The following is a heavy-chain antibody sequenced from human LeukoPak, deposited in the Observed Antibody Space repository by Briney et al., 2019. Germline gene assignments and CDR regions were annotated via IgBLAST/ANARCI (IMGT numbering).Heavy chain of an antibody. J-gene: IGHJ4*02. D-gene: IGHD6-19*01. CDR2: ISGSGGST. V-gene: IGHV3-23*01. Sequence: PGGSLRLSCAASGFTFSSYAMSWVRQAPGKGLEWVSAISGSGGSTYYADSVKGRFTISRDNFKNTLYLQMNSLRAEDTAVYYCAKDLGGIAVAGTFYWGQGTLVTVSS. CDR1: GFTFSSYA. CDR3: AKDLGGIAVAGTFY.